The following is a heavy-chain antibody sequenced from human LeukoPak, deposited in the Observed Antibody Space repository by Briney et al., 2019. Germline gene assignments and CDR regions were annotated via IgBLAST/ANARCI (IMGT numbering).Heavy chain of an antibody. V-gene: IGHV3-21*01. J-gene: IGHJ6*02. Sequence: GGSLRLSCAASGFTFSSYSMNWVRQAPGKGLEWVSSISSSSSYVYYADSAKGRFTISRDNAKNSLYLQMNSLRAEDTAVYYCARDLYSYDGMDVWGQGTTVTVSS. CDR3: ARDLYSYDGMDV. CDR2: ISSSSSYV. D-gene: IGHD2-2*02. CDR1: GFTFSSYS.